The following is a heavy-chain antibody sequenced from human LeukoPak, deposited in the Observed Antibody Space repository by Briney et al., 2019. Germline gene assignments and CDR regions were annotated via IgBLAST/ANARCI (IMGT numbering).Heavy chain of an antibody. J-gene: IGHJ3*02. V-gene: IGHV1-69*05. Sequence: SVKVSCKPSRGTFSSYAISWVRQAPGQGLEWMGRIIPIFGTANYAQKLQGRVTSTTDESTGTAYMELSSLRSEDTAVYYCARPYDFWSGSYDAFDIWGQGTMVTVST. D-gene: IGHD3-3*01. CDR1: RGTFSSYA. CDR3: ARPYDFWSGSYDAFDI. CDR2: IIPIFGTA.